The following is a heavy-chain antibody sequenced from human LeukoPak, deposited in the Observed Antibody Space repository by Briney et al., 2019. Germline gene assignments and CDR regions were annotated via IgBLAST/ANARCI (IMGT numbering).Heavy chain of an antibody. CDR1: GYTFTSYY. J-gene: IGHJ5*02. V-gene: IGHV1-46*01. D-gene: IGHD6-19*01. CDR2: INPSGGST. Sequence: ASVKVSCKASGYTFTSYYMHWVRQAPGQGLEWMGIINPSGGSTSYAQKFQGRVTMTRDTSTSTVYMELSSLRSEDTAVCYCARVGVGGSGWWANWFDPWGQGTLVTVSS. CDR3: ARVGVGGSGWWANWFDP.